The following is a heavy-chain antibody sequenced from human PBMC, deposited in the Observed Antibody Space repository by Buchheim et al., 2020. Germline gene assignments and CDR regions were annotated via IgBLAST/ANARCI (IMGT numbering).Heavy chain of an antibody. V-gene: IGHV4-34*01. J-gene: IGHJ6*02. CDR3: ARLWYSSSSRYYYYGMDV. Sequence: QVQLQQWGAGLLKPSETLSLTCAVYGGSFSGYFWTWICHPQGKGLEWIGEINHSGSTNYNPSLKRRVTISVDTSKNQFSLKLSSVTAAVTAVYYCARLWYSSSSRYYYYGMDVWGQGTT. CDR2: INHSGST. D-gene: IGHD6-6*01. CDR1: GGSFSGYF.